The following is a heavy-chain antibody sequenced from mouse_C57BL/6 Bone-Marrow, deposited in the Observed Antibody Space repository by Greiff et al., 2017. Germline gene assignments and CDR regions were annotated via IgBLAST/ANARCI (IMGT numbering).Heavy chain of an antibody. Sequence: EVQLQESEGGLVQPGSSMKLSCTASGFTFSDYYMAWVRQVPEKGLEWVANINSDGSSTYYLDSLKSRFIISRDNAKNILYLQMSSLKSEDTATYYCARIYYDYDGGVRYAMDYWGQGTSVTVSS. CDR1: GFTFSDYY. D-gene: IGHD2-4*01. V-gene: IGHV5-16*01. CDR2: INSDGSST. J-gene: IGHJ4*01. CDR3: ARIYYDYDGGVRYAMDY.